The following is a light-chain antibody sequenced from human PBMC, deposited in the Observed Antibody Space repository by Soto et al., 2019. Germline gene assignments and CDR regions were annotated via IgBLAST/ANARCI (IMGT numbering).Light chain of an antibody. CDR2: DVS. CDR3: CSYAGRSTWV. CDR1: SSDVGSYNL. V-gene: IGLV2-23*02. Sequence: QSALTQPASVSGSPGQSITISCTGTSSDVGSYNLVSWYQQHPGKAPKLMIYDVSKRPSGVSNRFSGSKSGNTASLTSSGLQAEDEAAYYCCSYAGRSTWVFGGGTKLTVL. J-gene: IGLJ3*02.